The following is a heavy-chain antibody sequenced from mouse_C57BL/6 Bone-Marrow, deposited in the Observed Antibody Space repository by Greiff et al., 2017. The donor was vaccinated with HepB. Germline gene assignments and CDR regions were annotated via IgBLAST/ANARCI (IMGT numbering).Heavy chain of an antibody. D-gene: IGHD1-1*01. V-gene: IGHV1-76*01. Sequence: LVESGAELVRPGASVKLSCKASGYTFTDYYINWVKQRPGQGLEWIARIYPGSGNTYYNEKFKGKATLTAEKSSSTAYMQLSSLTSEDSAVYFCARGDYGSSPFAYWGQGTLVTVSA. J-gene: IGHJ3*01. CDR1: GYTFTDYY. CDR3: ARGDYGSSPFAY. CDR2: IYPGSGNT.